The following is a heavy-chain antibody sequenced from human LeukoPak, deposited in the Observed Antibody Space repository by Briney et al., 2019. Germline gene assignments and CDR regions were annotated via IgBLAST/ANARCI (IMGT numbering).Heavy chain of an antibody. CDR1: GITLSNYG. CDR2: ISGSGGST. Sequence: GGSLRLSCAVSGITLSNYGMSWVRQAPGKGLEWVAGISGSGGSTNYADSVKGRFSISRDNAKNTLYLQMNSLRAEDTALYYCATTSAVWGQGTLVTVSS. D-gene: IGHD2-2*01. V-gene: IGHV3-23*01. CDR3: ATTSAV. J-gene: IGHJ4*02.